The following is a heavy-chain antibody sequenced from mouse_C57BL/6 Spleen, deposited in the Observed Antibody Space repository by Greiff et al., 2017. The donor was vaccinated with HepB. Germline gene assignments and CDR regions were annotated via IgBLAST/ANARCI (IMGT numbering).Heavy chain of an antibody. Sequence: VHVKQSGPELVKPGASVKMSCKASGYTFTDYNMHWVKQSHGKSLEWIGYINPNNGGTSYNQKFKGKATLTVNKSSSTAYMELRSLTSEDSAVYYCARVGLRGDYFDYWGQGTTLTVSS. CDR3: ARVGLRGDYFDY. CDR1: GYTFTDYN. D-gene: IGHD2-2*01. V-gene: IGHV1-22*01. CDR2: INPNNGGT. J-gene: IGHJ2*01.